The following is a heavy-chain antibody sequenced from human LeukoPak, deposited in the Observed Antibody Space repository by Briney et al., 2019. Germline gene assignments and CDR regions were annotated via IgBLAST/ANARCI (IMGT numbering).Heavy chain of an antibody. CDR2: ISTNTGNP. CDR1: GYTFTSNS. V-gene: IGHV7-4-1*02. CDR3: AGDLRVIVFDF. D-gene: IGHD3-22*01. J-gene: IGHJ3*01. Sequence: ASVKVSCKASGYTFTSNSINWVRQAPGQGLEWMGWISTNTGNPTYAQGFTGQFVFSMDTSVSTAYLEISSLKAEDTAVYYCAGDLRVIVFDFWGQGTMVTVSS.